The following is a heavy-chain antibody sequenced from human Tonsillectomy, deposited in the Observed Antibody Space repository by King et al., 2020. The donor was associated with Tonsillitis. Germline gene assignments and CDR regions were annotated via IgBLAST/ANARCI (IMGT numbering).Heavy chain of an antibody. CDR2: INPKSGGT. V-gene: IGHV1-2*02. J-gene: IGHJ4*02. D-gene: IGHD3-22*01. CDR3: AKYHYDSSGFGD. Sequence: VQLVESGAEVKKPGASVKVSCKASGYTFTGYFIHWVRQAPGQGLEWMGWINPKSGGTNYAQKFQGRVIMTSDTSISTAYMELNRLRSDDTAVYYFAKYHYDSSGFGDWGQGTLVIVSS. CDR1: GYTFTGYF.